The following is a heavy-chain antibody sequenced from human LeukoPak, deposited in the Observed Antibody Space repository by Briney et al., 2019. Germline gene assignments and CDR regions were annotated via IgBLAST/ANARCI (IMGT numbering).Heavy chain of an antibody. Sequence: ASVKVSCKASGYTFSSYDINWVRQATGQGLEWMGWMNPNSSNTGYAQRFQGRVTMTRNTSINTAYMELSSLRSEDTAVYYCARGILSSGWELNWFGPWGQGTLVTVSS. V-gene: IGHV1-8*01. CDR1: GYTFSSYD. CDR3: ARGILSSGWELNWFGP. D-gene: IGHD6-19*01. CDR2: MNPNSSNT. J-gene: IGHJ5*02.